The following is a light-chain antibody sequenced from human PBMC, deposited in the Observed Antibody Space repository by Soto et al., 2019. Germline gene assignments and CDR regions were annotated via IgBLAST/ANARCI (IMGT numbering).Light chain of an antibody. CDR2: DAS. V-gene: IGKV3-15*01. CDR1: EDVSSK. CDR3: QQYNNWPPYT. J-gene: IGKJ2*01. Sequence: IFMTQSPATLSVSPGGRATLSCRASEDVSSKLAWYQQKPGLPPRLVIYDASTRATGIPGRFSGSGSGKDFTLTISGLQSEDFAVYYCQQYNNWPPYTFGQGTKLEIK.